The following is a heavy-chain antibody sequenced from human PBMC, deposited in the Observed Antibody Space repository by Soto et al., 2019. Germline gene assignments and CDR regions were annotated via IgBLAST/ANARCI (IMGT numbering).Heavy chain of an antibody. Sequence: GGSLRLSCAASGFTFSIYAMTWVRQAPGKGLEWVSTTGATGRTTYYADSVKGQFTVSRDNSKNTLDLQMSSLRAEDTAVYYCATVHNTSRSFDYWGQGTLITVSS. CDR1: GFTFSIYA. D-gene: IGHD1-20*01. CDR2: TGATGRTT. V-gene: IGHV3-23*01. CDR3: ATVHNTSRSFDY. J-gene: IGHJ4*02.